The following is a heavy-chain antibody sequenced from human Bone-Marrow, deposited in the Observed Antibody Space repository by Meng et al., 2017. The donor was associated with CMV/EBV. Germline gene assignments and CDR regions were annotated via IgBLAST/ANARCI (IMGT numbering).Heavy chain of an antibody. V-gene: IGHV3-53*01. CDR2: VRKDDTT. J-gene: IGHJ4*02. D-gene: IGHD2-2*01. CDR1: GFSVSSND. Sequence: GESLKTSCAASGFSVSSNDMSWVRQAPGKGLEWVSVVRKDDTTHYTNSVKGRFTISRDNSKNILYLQMNSLRAEDTAKYYCARVSCPTTSCYWRNWGQGTQVTVSS. CDR3: ARVSCPTTSCYWRN.